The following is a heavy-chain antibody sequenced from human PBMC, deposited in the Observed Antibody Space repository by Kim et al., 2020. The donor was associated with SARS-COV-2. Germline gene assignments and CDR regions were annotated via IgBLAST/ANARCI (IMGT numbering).Heavy chain of an antibody. CDR1: GGTFSSYA. D-gene: IGHD3-22*01. Sequence: SVKVSCKASGGTFSSYAISWVRQAPGQGLEWMGGIIPIFGTANYAQKFQGRVTITADESTSTAYMELSSLRSEDTAVYYCARDHAEGSGYYYEEFNYWGQGTLVTVSS. V-gene: IGHV1-69*13. CDR2: IIPIFGTA. J-gene: IGHJ4*02. CDR3: ARDHAEGSGYYYEEFNY.